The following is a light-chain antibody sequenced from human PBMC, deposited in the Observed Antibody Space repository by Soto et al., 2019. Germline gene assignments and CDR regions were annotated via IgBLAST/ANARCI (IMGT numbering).Light chain of an antibody. V-gene: IGKV1-9*01. CDR2: SAS. CDR1: QALSNY. CDR3: QKSNSAPLT. J-gene: IGKJ4*01. Sequence: DIQLTQSPSVLSASVGDTVTITCRASQALSNYLAWYQQKPGKAPDLLIYSASTLQSGVPSRFSGSGSETEFSLTIRALQPEDVATYYCQKSNSAPLTFGGGTKVDIK.